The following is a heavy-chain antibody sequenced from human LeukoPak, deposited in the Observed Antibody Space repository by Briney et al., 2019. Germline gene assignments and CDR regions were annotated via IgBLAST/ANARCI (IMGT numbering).Heavy chain of an antibody. CDR3: ARFSGSASIGAFDI. Sequence: SVKVSCKASGGTFSSYAISWVRQAPGQGLEWRGRIIPIFGIANYAQKFQGRVTITADKSTSTAYMELSSLRSEETAVYYCARFSGSASIGAFDIWAKGQWSPSLQ. J-gene: IGHJ3*02. D-gene: IGHD1-26*01. CDR2: IIPIFGIA. CDR1: GGTFSSYA. V-gene: IGHV1-69*04.